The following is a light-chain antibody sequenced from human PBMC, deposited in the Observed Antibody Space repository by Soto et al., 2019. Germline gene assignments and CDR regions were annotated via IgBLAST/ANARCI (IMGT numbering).Light chain of an antibody. Sequence: QSVLTQPPSVSATPGQKVTISCSGSSSNIGNNYVSWYQQLPGTAPKLLIYDDNKRPSGIPDRFTGSKSGTSATLDITGLQTGAEADYYCGTWDSSLSAGVFGGGTQLTVL. J-gene: IGLJ2*01. CDR3: GTWDSSLSAGV. CDR1: SSNIGNNY. CDR2: DDN. V-gene: IGLV1-51*01.